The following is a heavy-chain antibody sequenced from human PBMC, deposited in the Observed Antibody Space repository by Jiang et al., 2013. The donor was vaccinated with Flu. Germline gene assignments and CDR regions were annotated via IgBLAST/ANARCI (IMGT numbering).Heavy chain of an antibody. CDR2: INTNTGNP. D-gene: IGHD3-22*01. J-gene: IGHJ5*02. V-gene: IGHV7-4-1*02. Sequence: LEWMGWINTNTGNPTYAQGFTGRFVFSLDTSVSTAYLQISSLKAEDTAVYYCARDERSITMIVVANWFDPWGQGTLVTVSS. CDR3: ARDERSITMIVVANWFDP.